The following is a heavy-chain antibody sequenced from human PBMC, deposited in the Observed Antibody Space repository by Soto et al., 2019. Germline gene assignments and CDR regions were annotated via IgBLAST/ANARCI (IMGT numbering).Heavy chain of an antibody. CDR3: ARQFKGTSIAVNWFDP. Sequence: SETLSLTCTVSGGSISSSSYYWGWIRQPPGKGLEWIGSIYYSGSTYYNPSLKSRVTISVDTSKNQFSLKLSSVTAADTAVYYCARQFKGTSIAVNWFDPWGQGTLVIVSS. D-gene: IGHD6-19*01. V-gene: IGHV4-39*01. J-gene: IGHJ5*02. CDR2: IYYSGST. CDR1: GGSISSSSYY.